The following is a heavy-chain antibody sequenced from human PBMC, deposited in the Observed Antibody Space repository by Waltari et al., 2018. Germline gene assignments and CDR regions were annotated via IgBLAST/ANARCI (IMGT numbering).Heavy chain of an antibody. CDR1: GFSLGSHA. Sequence: EVQLLESGGGFVQPGGSLRLSCAASGFSLGSHAMSWVRQAPGKGLEWVSGISGNGDTTYYADSVRGRFTISKDISKKILYLQIYSLSAEDTAVYFCAKDFYPAGATVLDNWGQGTRVTVSS. D-gene: IGHD1-26*01. CDR2: ISGNGDTT. V-gene: IGHV3-23*01. CDR3: AKDFYPAGATVLDN. J-gene: IGHJ4*02.